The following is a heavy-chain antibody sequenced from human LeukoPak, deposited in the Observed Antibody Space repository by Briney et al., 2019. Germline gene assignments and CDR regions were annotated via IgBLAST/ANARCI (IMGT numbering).Heavy chain of an antibody. CDR2: INHSGST. D-gene: IGHD3-9*01. J-gene: IGHJ6*02. V-gene: IGHV4-34*01. Sequence: SSETLFLTCAVYGGSFSGYYWSWIRQPPGKGLEWIGEINHSGSTNYNPSLKSRVTISVDTSKNQFSLKLSSVTAADTAVYYCARNHHYYDILTGLLYYYYGMDVWGQGTTVTVSS. CDR1: GGSFSGYY. CDR3: ARNHHYYDILTGLLYYYYGMDV.